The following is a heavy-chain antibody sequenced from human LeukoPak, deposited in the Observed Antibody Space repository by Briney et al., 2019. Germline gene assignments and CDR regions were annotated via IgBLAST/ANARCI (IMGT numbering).Heavy chain of an antibody. CDR3: AKVTGGDMITYGGLDY. J-gene: IGHJ4*02. CDR1: GFTFSGYA. CDR2: IIGSGDTT. Sequence: TGGSLRLSCAASGFTFSGYAMSWVRQAPGKGLEWVSAIIGSGDTTYYAASVKGRLTISRDNSKNTLYLQMNSLRAGDTAVYYCAKVTGGDMITYGGLDYWGQGTLVTVSS. D-gene: IGHD3-16*01. V-gene: IGHV3-23*01.